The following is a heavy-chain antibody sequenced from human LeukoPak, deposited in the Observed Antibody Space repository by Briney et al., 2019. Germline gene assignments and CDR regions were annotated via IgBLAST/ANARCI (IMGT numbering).Heavy chain of an antibody. CDR2: ISASNGNT. CDR1: GYTFTNYA. D-gene: IGHD3-3*01. J-gene: IGHJ6*03. V-gene: IGHV1-18*01. CDR3: ARFYYDFWSGENYYYHYMDV. Sequence: VASVKVSRKASGYTFTNYAIAWVRQAPGQGLEWMGWISASNGNTNYPQKLQGRVTMTTDTSTTTAYMELRSLRSDDTAVYYCARFYYDFWSGENYYYHYMDVWGKGTTVTVSS.